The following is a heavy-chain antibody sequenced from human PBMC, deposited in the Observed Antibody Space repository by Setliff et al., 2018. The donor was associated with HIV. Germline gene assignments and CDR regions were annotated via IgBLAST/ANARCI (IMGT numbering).Heavy chain of an antibody. CDR2: VSYSGTT. V-gene: IGHV4-59*01. CDR1: GGSISGYY. Sequence: PSETLSLTCTVSGGSISGYYRSWVRRPPGRGLEWIEFVSYSGTTSYNPSLDSRVTMSVDTSRDQFSLKLSSVTAADTAVYFCARTRGRALLSYYFDYWGQGRLVTVSS. J-gene: IGHJ4*02. CDR3: ARTRGRALLSYYFDY.